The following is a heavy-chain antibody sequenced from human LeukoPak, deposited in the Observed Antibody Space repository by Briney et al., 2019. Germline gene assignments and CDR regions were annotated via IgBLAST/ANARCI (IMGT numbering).Heavy chain of an antibody. CDR2: IYHSGST. CDR1: GGSISSSNW. V-gene: IGHV4-4*02. CDR3: ARRVDLFHSDY. Sequence: SGTLSLTCAVSGGSISSSNWWSWVRQPPGKGLEWIGEIYHSGSTNYNPSLKSRVTMSVDKSKNQFSLKLSSVTAADTAVYYCARRVDLFHSDYWGQGTLVTVSS. J-gene: IGHJ4*02. D-gene: IGHD2-21*01.